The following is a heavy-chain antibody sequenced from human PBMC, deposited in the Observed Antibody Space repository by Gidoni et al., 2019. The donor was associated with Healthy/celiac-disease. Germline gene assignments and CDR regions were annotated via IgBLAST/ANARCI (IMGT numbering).Heavy chain of an antibody. D-gene: IGHD1-7*01. Sequence: QVQLLQSGAEVKKPGASVNVSCTASGYTFTGYYMHWMRQAPGQGHAWMVWINPNSGGTNYAQKFQGRVTRTRDTSSSTAYMELSRLRSDDTAVYYCARDDYLTGTIDYWGQGTLVTVSS. J-gene: IGHJ4*02. CDR1: GYTFTGYY. V-gene: IGHV1-2*02. CDR3: ARDDYLTGTIDY. CDR2: INPNSGGT.